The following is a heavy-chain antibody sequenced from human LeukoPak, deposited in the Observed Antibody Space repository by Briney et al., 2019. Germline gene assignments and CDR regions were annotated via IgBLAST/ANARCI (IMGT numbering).Heavy chain of an antibody. J-gene: IGHJ4*02. CDR2: MNHSGSS. CDR3: ARGVSSGEDY. Sequence: SETLSLTCAVYGGSFSGYYWSWLRQPPGKGLEWIGEMNHSGSSNYNPSLKRRVNISVEKSKNQFSLKKKYVTAAHTAVYYCARGVSSGEDYWGQGTLVTVSS. D-gene: IGHD3-10*01. V-gene: IGHV4-34*01. CDR1: GGSFSGYY.